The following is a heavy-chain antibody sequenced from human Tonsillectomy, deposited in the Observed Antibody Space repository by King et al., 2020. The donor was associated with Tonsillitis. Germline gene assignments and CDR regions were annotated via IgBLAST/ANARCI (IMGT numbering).Heavy chain of an antibody. CDR3: ARGLDWSAFDS. Sequence: QLQESGPGLVKPSETLSLTCSVSGGSISTYYWNWIQQPPGKGLEWIGYIYYSGSTNNNPSLKSRVTTSVDTSKNQFSLKLTSVTAADTAVYYCARGLDWSAFDSWGQGTVVIVSS. J-gene: IGHJ3*02. V-gene: IGHV4-59*01. D-gene: IGHD3/OR15-3a*01. CDR1: GGSISTYY. CDR2: IYYSGST.